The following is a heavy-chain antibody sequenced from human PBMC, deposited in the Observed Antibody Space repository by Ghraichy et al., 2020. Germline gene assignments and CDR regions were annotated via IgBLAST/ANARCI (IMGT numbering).Heavy chain of an antibody. D-gene: IGHD2-2*01. J-gene: IGHJ1*01. V-gene: IGHV4-59*01. CDR1: GGSISSYY. CDR3: ARGPRVPAAYKGTLGYFQH. CDR2: IYYSGST. Sequence: SETLSLTCTVSGGSISSYYWSWIRQPPGKGLEWIGYIYYSGSTNYNPSLKSRVTISVDTSKNQFSLKLSSVTAADTAVYYCARGPRVPAAYKGTLGYFQHWGQGTLVTVSS.